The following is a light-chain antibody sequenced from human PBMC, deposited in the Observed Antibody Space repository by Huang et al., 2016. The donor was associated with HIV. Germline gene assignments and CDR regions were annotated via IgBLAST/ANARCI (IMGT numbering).Light chain of an antibody. V-gene: IGKV1-NL1*01. CDR1: QDIRSS. CDR2: AAS. CDR3: QQYYTTPRDT. Sequence: DIQMTQSPSSLSASVGDRVTITCRASQDIRSSLAWYQQKPRKAPKLLLFAASRLESWVPSRFSGSGSGTDYTLTISSLQPEDFATYYCQQYYTTPRDTFGQGTRLAIK. J-gene: IGKJ5*01.